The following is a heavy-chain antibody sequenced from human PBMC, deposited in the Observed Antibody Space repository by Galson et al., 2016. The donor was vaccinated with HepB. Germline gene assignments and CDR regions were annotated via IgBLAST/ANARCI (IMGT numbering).Heavy chain of an antibody. Sequence: SLRLSCAASGFTFSNYSINWVRQAPGKGLEWVSSISSSSSYIYYADSVKGRFTISRDNAKNSLYLQMNSLRAEDTAVYYCAGVTYYDFWSGKNYYYYGMDVWGQGTTVTVSS. D-gene: IGHD3-3*01. CDR1: GFTFSNYS. CDR3: AGVTYYDFWSGKNYYYYGMDV. J-gene: IGHJ6*02. V-gene: IGHV3-21*01. CDR2: ISSSSSYI.